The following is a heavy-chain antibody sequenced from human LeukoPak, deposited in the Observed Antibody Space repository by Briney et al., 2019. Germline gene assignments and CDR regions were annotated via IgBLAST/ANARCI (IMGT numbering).Heavy chain of an antibody. CDR1: GFTFSSYE. Sequence: PGGSLRLSCAASGFTFSSYEMNWVRQAPGKGLEWVSYISSSGSTIYYADSVKGRFTISRDNSKKTLYLQMNSLRAEDTAVYYCAKGQITRSDRFDYWGQGTLVTVSS. CDR2: ISSSGSTI. V-gene: IGHV3-48*03. J-gene: IGHJ4*02. D-gene: IGHD3-16*01. CDR3: AKGQITRSDRFDY.